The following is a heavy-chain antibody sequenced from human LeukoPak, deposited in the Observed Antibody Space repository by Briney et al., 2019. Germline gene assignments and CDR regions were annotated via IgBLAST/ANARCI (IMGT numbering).Heavy chain of an antibody. Sequence: PGGSLRLSYAASGFTFSSYWMSWVRQAPGKGLEWVANIKEDGSETYYVDSVRGRFSISRDNAKNSLFLQMNSLRAEDTAVYYCATDPSGPSDSSGWYYFDNWGQGTLVTVSS. D-gene: IGHD6-19*01. J-gene: IGHJ4*02. CDR2: IKEDGSET. CDR1: GFTFSSYW. V-gene: IGHV3-7*01. CDR3: ATDPSGPSDSSGWYYFDN.